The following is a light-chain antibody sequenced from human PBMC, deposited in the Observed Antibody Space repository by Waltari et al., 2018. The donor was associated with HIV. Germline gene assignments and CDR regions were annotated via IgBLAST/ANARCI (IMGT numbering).Light chain of an antibody. CDR3: SSYTTTGTLV. CDR2: GVS. V-gene: IGLV2-14*03. CDR1: SSDISAYNS. Sequence: HSALTQPASVSGSPGQSITIFCIGTSSDISAYNSVAWYQQHPGKAPKLIGYGVSNRPSDVSARFSGSKSGNTASLTISGLQDDDESDYYCSSYTTTGTLVFGSGTKVTVL. J-gene: IGLJ1*01.